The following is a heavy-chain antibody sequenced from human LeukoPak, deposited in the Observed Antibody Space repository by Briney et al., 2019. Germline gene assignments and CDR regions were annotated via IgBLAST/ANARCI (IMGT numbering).Heavy chain of an antibody. V-gene: IGHV1-46*01. Sequence: ASVKVSCKASGYTFTSYYMHWVRQAPGQGLEWMGIINPSGGSTSYAQKFQGRVTMTRDTSTSTVYMELSSLRSEDTAVYYCASLFSCGPLGGPWGQGTLVTVSS. CDR1: GYTFTSYY. CDR3: ASLFSCGPLGGP. CDR2: INPSGGST. D-gene: IGHD2-15*01. J-gene: IGHJ5*02.